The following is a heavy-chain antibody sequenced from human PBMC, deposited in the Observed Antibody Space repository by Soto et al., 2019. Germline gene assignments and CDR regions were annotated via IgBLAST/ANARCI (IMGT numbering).Heavy chain of an antibody. V-gene: IGHV4-30-4*01. D-gene: IGHD2-15*01. Sequence: QVQLQESGPGLVKPSQTLSLTCTVSGGSISSGDYYWSWIRQPPGKGLEWIGYIYYSGNTYYNPSHKHRVTISVDTSKNHFDLKLSSVTAADTAVYYCARERADGGKIYWGQGTLVTVSS. CDR1: GGSISSGDYY. CDR2: IYYSGNT. CDR3: ARERADGGKIY. J-gene: IGHJ4*02.